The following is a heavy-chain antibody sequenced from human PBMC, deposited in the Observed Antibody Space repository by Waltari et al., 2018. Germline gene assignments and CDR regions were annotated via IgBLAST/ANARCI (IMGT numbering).Heavy chain of an antibody. CDR3: TRDRVGYCSGGTCYSRWFDP. CDR2: FDPEYGEA. D-gene: IGHD2-15*01. V-gene: IGHV1-24*01. CDR1: VYSLTESA. J-gene: IGHJ5*02. Sequence: HVQLVQSGAEVKKPGASVKVSCRVSVYSLTESALHWGRRAPGKGLEWLGGFDPEYGEAVYAQEFQGRVTMTEDTSKDTAYMELSSLTYEDTAVYYCTRDRVGYCSGGTCYSRWFDPWGQGTLVTVSS.